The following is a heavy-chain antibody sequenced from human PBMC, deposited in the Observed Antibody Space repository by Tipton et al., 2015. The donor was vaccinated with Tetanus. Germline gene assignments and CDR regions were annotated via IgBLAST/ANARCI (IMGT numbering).Heavy chain of an antibody. CDR1: GGSMNSYY. V-gene: IGHV4-59*01. D-gene: IGHD3-10*01. J-gene: IGHJ6*04. Sequence: TLSLTCTVSGGSMNSYYWSWIRQPPGKGLEWIGYIYYTGSTNYNPSLKSGVTISFDTSKNQFSLKLTSVSAADTAVYYWARRTGNSMGVVDYYYFGMDVWGKGAKVTVSS. CDR3: ARRTGNSMGVVDYYYFGMDV. CDR2: IYYTGST.